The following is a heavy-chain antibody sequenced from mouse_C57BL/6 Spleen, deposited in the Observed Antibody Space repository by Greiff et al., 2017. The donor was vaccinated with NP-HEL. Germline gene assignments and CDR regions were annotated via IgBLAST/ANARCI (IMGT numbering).Heavy chain of an antibody. V-gene: IGHV1-72*01. CDR2: IDPNSGGT. J-gene: IGHJ3*01. CDR1: GYTFTSYW. CDR3: AREGCFITTVVATPAWFAY. D-gene: IGHD1-1*01. Sequence: QVQLKQSGAELVKPGASVKLSCKASGYTFTSYWMHWVKQRPGRGLEWIGRIDPNSGGTKYNEKFKSKATLTVDKPSSTAYMQLSSLTSEDSAVYYCAREGCFITTVVATPAWFAYWGQGTLVTVSA.